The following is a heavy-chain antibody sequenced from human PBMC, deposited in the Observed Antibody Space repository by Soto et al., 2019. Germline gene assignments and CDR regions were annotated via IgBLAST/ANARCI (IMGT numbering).Heavy chain of an antibody. Sequence: QVQLVQSGAEVKKPGASVKVSCKASGYTFTGYYMHWVRQAPGQGLEWMGWINPNSGGTNYAQKFQGWVTMTRDTSIITAYMELSRRRSDDTAVYYCATAGITGTHDAFDIWGQGTMVTVSS. J-gene: IGHJ3*02. CDR2: INPNSGGT. D-gene: IGHD1-7*01. V-gene: IGHV1-2*04. CDR3: ATAGITGTHDAFDI. CDR1: GYTFTGYY.